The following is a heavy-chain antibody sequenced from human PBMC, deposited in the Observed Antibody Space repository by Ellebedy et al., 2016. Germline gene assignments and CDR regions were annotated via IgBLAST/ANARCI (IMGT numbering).Heavy chain of an antibody. J-gene: IGHJ4*02. Sequence: GGSLRLSCAASGFTFSDYYMSWIRQAPGKGLEWVSYISGSSTYTNYADSVKGRFTISRDNSKNTLYLQMNSLRAEDTAVYYCAIGRDYDFWSGYYRADYWGQGTLVTVSS. CDR1: GFTFSDYY. CDR2: ISGSSTYT. D-gene: IGHD3-3*01. CDR3: AIGRDYDFWSGYYRADY. V-gene: IGHV3-11*05.